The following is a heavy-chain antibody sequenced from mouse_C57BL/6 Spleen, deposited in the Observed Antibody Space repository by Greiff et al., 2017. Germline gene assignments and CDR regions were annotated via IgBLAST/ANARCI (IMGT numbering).Heavy chain of an antibody. V-gene: IGHV1-82*01. CDR1: GYAFSSSW. D-gene: IGHD1-1*01. CDR3: ARYQYYGSNYYFDY. CDR2: IYPGDGDT. J-gene: IGHJ2*01. Sequence: LVESGPELVKPGASVKISCKASGYAFSSSWMNWVKQRPGKGLEWIGRIYPGDGDTNYNGKFKGKATLTADKSSSTAYMQLSSLTSEDSAVYFCARYQYYGSNYYFDYWGQGTTLTVSS.